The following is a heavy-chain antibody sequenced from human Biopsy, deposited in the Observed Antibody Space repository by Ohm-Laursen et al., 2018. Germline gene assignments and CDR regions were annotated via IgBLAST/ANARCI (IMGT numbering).Heavy chain of an antibody. CDR3: TCRYGDSPL. CDR1: GFILNNYG. D-gene: IGHD4-17*01. CDR2: IRGSGLTT. J-gene: IGHJ3*01. Sequence: SLRLSCAASGFILNNYGLSWVRQAPGKGLERVSAIRGSGLTTFYTDSVKGRFTISRDNSKNTLSLQMNSLSAEDTAIYYCTCRYGDSPLWGQGTMVTVSS. V-gene: IGHV3-23*01.